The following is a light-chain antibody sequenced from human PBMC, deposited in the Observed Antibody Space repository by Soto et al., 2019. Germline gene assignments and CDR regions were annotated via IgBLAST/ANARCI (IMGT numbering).Light chain of an antibody. V-gene: IGLV2-14*01. CDR2: DVS. CDR1: SSDVGCYNY. Sequence: QSALTQPASVSGSPGQSITISCTGTSSDVGCYNYVSWYQQHPGKAPKLMIYDVSNRPSGVSNRFSGSKSGNTASLTISGLQAEDEADYYCSSYTSSSTLNYVFGTGTKVTVL. CDR3: SSYTSSSTLNYV. J-gene: IGLJ1*01.